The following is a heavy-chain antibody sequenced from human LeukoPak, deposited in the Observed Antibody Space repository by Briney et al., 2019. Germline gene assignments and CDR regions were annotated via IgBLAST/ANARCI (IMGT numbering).Heavy chain of an antibody. CDR1: GYTVTSYG. J-gene: IGHJ6*03. D-gene: IGHD2-2*01. CDR3: ARALEVVPDLYYYYMDV. V-gene: IGHV1-18*01. CDR2: ISAYNGNT. Sequence: ASVKVSCKASGYTVTSYGISWVRQAPGQGLEWMGWISAYNGNTNYAQKLQGRVTMTTDTSTSTAYMELRSLRSDDTAVYYCARALEVVPDLYYYYMDVWGKGTTVTVSS.